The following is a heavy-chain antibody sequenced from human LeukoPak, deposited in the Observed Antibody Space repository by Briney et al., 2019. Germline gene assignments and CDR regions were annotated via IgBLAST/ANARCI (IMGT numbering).Heavy chain of an antibody. J-gene: IGHJ4*02. V-gene: IGHV3-74*01. CDR3: STVEHF. Sequence: GGSLRLSCSASGLTPSGYWMHWVHQIPGKGLVWVSRIDSDGSGTSYADSVKGRFTISRDDVKNMLYLQMNSLRVEDTGLYYCSTVEHFWGQGTLVTVSS. CDR1: GLTPSGYW. D-gene: IGHD1/OR15-1a*01. CDR2: IDSDGSGT.